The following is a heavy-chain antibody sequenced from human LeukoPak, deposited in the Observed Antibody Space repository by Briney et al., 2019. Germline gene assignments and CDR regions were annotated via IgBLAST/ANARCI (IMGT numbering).Heavy chain of an antibody. D-gene: IGHD3-3*01. CDR2: IRYDGSNK. Sequence: PGGSLRLSCAASGFTFRAFAMSWVRQAPGKGLEWVAFIRYDGSNKYYADSVKGRFTISRDNSKNTLYLQMNSLRAEDTAVYYCAENYDLNYWGQGTLVTVSS. CDR1: GFTFRAFA. V-gene: IGHV3-30*02. J-gene: IGHJ4*02. CDR3: AENYDLNY.